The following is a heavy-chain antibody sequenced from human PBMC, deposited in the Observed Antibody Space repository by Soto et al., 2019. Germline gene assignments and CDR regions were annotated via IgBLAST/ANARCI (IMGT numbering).Heavy chain of an antibody. D-gene: IGHD3-9*01. V-gene: IGHV1-69*01. CDR2: IIPIFGTA. J-gene: IGHJ4*02. Sequence: QVQLVQSGAEVKKPGSSVKVSCKASGGTFSSYAISWVRQAPGQGLEWMGGIIPIFGTANYAQKFQGRVTITADDSTSTAYMELSSLRSEDTAVYYCATGENTYYDILTGDKYYFDYWGQGTLATVSS. CDR3: ATGENTYYDILTGDKYYFDY. CDR1: GGTFSSYA.